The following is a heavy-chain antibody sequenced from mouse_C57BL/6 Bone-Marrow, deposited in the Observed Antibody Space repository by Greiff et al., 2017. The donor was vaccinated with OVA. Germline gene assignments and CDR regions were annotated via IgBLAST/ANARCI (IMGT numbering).Heavy chain of an antibody. D-gene: IGHD1-1*01. CDR3: ARRDYYGPFAY. Sequence: EVTLVESGGDLVHPGGSLKLSFAASGFTFSSYGLSWVRQTPDKRLALVATISSGGSYTYYPDSVKGRLTISRDHAKNTLYLQMSSLKSEDTAMYYCARRDYYGPFAYWGQGTLVTVSA. CDR1: GFTFSSYG. J-gene: IGHJ3*01. V-gene: IGHV5-6*02. CDR2: ISSGGSYT.